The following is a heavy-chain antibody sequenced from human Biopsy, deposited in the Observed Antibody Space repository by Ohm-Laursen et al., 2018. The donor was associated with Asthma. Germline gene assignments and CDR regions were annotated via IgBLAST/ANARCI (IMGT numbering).Heavy chain of an antibody. J-gene: IGHJ6*02. CDR1: GYTLHWAG. CDR2: ISVYNGNT. CDR3: ARAVDYSHYYGIDV. D-gene: IGHD3-10*01. Sequence: SESPSCTPSGYTLHWAGITWVRQAPGHGLEWMGWISVYNGNTKVAQKLQDRVTMITDTSTSTAYMELRSLRSDDTAVYFCARAVDYSHYYGIDVWGQGTTVTVS. V-gene: IGHV1-18*01.